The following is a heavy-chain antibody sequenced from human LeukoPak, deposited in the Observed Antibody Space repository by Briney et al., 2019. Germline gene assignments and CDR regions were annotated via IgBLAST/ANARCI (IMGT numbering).Heavy chain of an antibody. D-gene: IGHD3-22*01. J-gene: IGHJ3*02. Sequence: GRSLRLSCAASGLTVSGNYMSWVRQAPGKGLEWVSILYSDGTTYYADSVKGRFTISRDISKNTLYLQMNSLRAEDTAVCYCARTRVDSSALDALDIWGQGTMVTVSS. V-gene: IGHV3-53*01. CDR1: GLTVSGNY. CDR2: LYSDGTT. CDR3: ARTRVDSSALDALDI.